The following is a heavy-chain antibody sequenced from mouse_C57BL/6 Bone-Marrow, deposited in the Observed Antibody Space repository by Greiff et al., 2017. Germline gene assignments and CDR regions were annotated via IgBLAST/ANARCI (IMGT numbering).Heavy chain of an antibody. CDR1: GYTFTDYY. Sequence: VQLQQSGAELVRPGASVKLSCKASGYTFTDYYINWVKQRPGQGLEWIARIYPGSGNTYYNEKFKGKATLTAEKSSSTAYMQLSSLTSEDSAVYFCARGGLLRKAMDYWGQGTSVTVSS. CDR2: IYPGSGNT. CDR3: ARGGLLRKAMDY. J-gene: IGHJ4*01. V-gene: IGHV1-76*01. D-gene: IGHD1-1*01.